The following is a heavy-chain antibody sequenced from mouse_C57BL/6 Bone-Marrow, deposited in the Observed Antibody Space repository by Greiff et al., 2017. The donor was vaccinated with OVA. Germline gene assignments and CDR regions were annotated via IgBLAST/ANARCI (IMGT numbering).Heavy chain of an antibody. CDR2: IWIGGST. J-gene: IGHJ1*03. CDR1: GFSLTSYG. CDR3: AKGRSSHWYFDV. Sequence: VKLMESGPGLVQPSQSLSITCTVSGFSLTSYGVHWVRQSPGKGLEWLGVIWIGGSTDYNTALMSRLSITKDNSKCQVFFKMNSLQADDTAIYYCAKGRSSHWYFDVWGTGTPVTVSS. V-gene: IGHV2-5*01. D-gene: IGHD1-1*01.